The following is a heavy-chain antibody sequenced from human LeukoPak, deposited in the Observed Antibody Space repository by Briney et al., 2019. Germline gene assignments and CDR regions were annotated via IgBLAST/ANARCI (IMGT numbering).Heavy chain of an antibody. V-gene: IGHV1-18*01. CDR1: GYTFTSYG. Sequence: ASVKVSCKASGYTFTSYGISWVRQAPGQGLEWMGWISAYNGNTNYAQKLQGRVTMTTDTSTSTAYMELRSLRSYDTAVYYCARSFWFGEFLDYWGQGTLVTVSS. D-gene: IGHD3-10*01. CDR3: ARSFWFGEFLDY. J-gene: IGHJ4*02. CDR2: ISAYNGNT.